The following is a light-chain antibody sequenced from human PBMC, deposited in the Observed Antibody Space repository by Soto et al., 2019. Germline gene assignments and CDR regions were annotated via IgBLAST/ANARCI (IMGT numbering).Light chain of an antibody. J-gene: IGKJ5*01. CDR3: LHYGSQPPQ. CDR1: QSVSDK. Sequence: TQAPATLCFRPGTKSTLSCRASQSVSDKLAWYQQKPGQAPRLLISGASNRASDIPDRFSGSGSWTDFTLTICRLEPEDFAVYYCLHYGSQPPQFGQGTRLAIK. CDR2: GAS. V-gene: IGKV3-20*01.